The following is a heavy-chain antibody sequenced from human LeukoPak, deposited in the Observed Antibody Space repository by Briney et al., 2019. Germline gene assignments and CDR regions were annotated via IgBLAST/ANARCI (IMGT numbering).Heavy chain of an antibody. CDR2: INSDGSST. CDR3: ARGYGGNYNWFDP. CDR1: GFTFSSYW. J-gene: IGHJ5*02. D-gene: IGHD4-23*01. V-gene: IGHV3-74*01. Sequence: PGGSLRLSCAASGFTFSSYWMHWVRQVPGKGLVWVSRINSDGSSTTYADSVKGRFTISRDNAKNTLHLQMNSLRAEDTAVYYCARGYGGNYNWFDPWGQGTLVTVSS.